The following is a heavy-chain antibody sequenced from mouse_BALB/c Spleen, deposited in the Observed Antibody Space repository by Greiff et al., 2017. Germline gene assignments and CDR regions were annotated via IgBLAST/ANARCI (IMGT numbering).Heavy chain of an antibody. CDR1: GYTFTSYT. CDR2: INPRSGYT. J-gene: IGHJ3*01. D-gene: IGHD2-1*01. CDR3: GKYRGNYSWFAY. V-gene: IGHV1-4*01. Sequence: QVHLKQSGAELARPGASVKMSCTASGYTFTSYTMHWVNQRPGQGLEWIGNINPRSGYTNYNQKFKDKATLTADKSSSTAYMQQSSLTSEDSTVYYFGKYRGNYSWFAYWGQGTLVTVSA.